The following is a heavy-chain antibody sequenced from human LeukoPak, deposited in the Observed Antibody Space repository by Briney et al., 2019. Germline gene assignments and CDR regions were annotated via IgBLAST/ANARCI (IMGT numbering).Heavy chain of an antibody. V-gene: IGHV3-7*03. D-gene: IGHD5-12*01. Sequence: PGGSLRLSCATSGFTFSGYWMSWVRQAPGKGLEWVANIKQDGSERYYVDSVKGRFTISRDNAKNSLYLQMNSLRAEDTALYYCAKDMTYSGYDALDSWGQGTLVTVSS. CDR1: GFTFSGYW. J-gene: IGHJ4*02. CDR3: AKDMTYSGYDALDS. CDR2: IKQDGSER.